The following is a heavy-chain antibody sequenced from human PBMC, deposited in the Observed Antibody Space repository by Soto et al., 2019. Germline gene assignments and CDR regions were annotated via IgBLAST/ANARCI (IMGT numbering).Heavy chain of an antibody. V-gene: IGHV3-23*01. J-gene: IGHJ4*02. CDR1: GFTFSSYA. CDR3: ASRGPGTYFDY. Sequence: GGSLRLSCAASGFTFSSYAMRWVRQAPGKGLEWVSAVSGSGGSTYYADSVKGRFTISRDNSKNTLYLQMNSLRAEDTAVYYCASRGPGTYFDYWGQGTLVTVSS. CDR2: VSGSGGST. D-gene: IGHD6-13*01.